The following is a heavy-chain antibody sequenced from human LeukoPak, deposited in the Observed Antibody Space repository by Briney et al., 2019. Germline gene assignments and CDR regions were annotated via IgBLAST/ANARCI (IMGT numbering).Heavy chain of an antibody. CDR2: IIPIFGTA. J-gene: IGHJ4*02. Sequence: GASVKVSCKASGGTFSSYAISWVRQAPGQGLEWMGGIIPIFGTANYAQKFQGRVTITADESTSTAYMELSSLRSEDTAVYYCARVARDSSGWYLGYWGQGTLVTVSS. CDR3: ARVARDSSGWYLGY. D-gene: IGHD6-19*01. CDR1: GGTFSSYA. V-gene: IGHV1-69*13.